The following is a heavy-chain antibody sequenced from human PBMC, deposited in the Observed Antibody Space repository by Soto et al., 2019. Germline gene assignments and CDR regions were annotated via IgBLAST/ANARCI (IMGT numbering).Heavy chain of an antibody. V-gene: IGHV4-34*01. CDR3: ARLIRYYYGSGSPIDY. CDR2: INHSGST. D-gene: IGHD3-10*01. Sequence: PSETLSLTCAVYGVYFSGYYWSWIRQPPGKGLEWIGEINHSGSTNYNPSLKSRVTISVDTSKNQFSLKLSSVTAADTAVYYCARLIRYYYGSGSPIDYWGQGTLVTVSS. J-gene: IGHJ4*02. CDR1: GVYFSGYY.